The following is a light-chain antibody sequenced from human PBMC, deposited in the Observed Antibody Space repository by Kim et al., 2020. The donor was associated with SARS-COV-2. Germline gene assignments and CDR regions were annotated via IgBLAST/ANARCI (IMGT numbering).Light chain of an antibody. CDR1: QSVNIY. V-gene: IGKV1-5*01. J-gene: IGKJ1*01. CDR2: DAS. Sequence: GDRVTITCRASQSVNIYLAWYQHRPGKAPNLLIFDASILESGVPSRFSGSGSGTDFTLTISGLQPDDFATYYCQEYKSNSWTFGQGTKVDIK. CDR3: QEYKSNSWT.